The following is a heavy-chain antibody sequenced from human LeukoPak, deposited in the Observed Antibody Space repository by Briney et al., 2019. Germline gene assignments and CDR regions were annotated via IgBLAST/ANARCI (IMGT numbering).Heavy chain of an antibody. CDR3: ARDGSGGEGFDY. Sequence: PPETLSLTCGVSGGSFSGSYWGWIRQPPGKGLEWIGSIYYSGSTYYNPSLKSRVTISVDTSKNQFSLKLSSVTAADTAVYYCARDGSGGEGFDYWGQGTLVTVSS. CDR2: IYYSGST. D-gene: IGHD3-10*01. J-gene: IGHJ4*02. CDR1: GGSFSGSY. V-gene: IGHV4-39*01.